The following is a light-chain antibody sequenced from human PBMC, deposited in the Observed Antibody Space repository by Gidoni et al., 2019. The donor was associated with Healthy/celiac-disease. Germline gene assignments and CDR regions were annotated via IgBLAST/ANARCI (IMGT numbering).Light chain of an antibody. Sequence: DLVMTQSPDSLAVSLGERATINCKSSQSVLYSSNNKNYLAWYQQKPGQPPKLLIYWASTRESGVPDGFSGSGSGTDFTLTISSLQAEDVAVYYCQQYYSTPWTFGQGTKVEIK. J-gene: IGKJ1*01. V-gene: IGKV4-1*01. CDR3: QQYYSTPWT. CDR2: WAS. CDR1: QSVLYSSNNKNY.